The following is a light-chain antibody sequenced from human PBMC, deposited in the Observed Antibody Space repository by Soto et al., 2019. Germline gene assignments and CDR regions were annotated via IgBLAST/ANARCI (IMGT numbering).Light chain of an antibody. CDR2: KAS. Sequence: DIQMTQSPSTLSASVGDRVTITCRASQSISSWLAWYQQKPGKAPKLLIYKASTLQSGVPSRFSGSGSGTEFPLALSSLQPDDSATYYCQQYNDTWTFGQGTKVEIK. J-gene: IGKJ1*01. CDR3: QQYNDTWT. V-gene: IGKV1-5*03. CDR1: QSISSW.